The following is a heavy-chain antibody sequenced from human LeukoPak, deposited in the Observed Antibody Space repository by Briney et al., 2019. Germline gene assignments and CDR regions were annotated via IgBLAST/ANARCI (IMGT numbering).Heavy chain of an antibody. J-gene: IGHJ4*02. D-gene: IGHD4-23*01. V-gene: IGHV4-34*01. CDR2: INHSGST. CDR1: GGSFSGYY. Sequence: SETLSLTSAVYGGSFSGYYWSWIRQPPGKGLEWIGEINHSGSTNYNPSLKSRVTISVDTSKNQFSLKLSSVTAADTAVYYCASGYGGNSWANYWGQGTLVTVSS. CDR3: ASGYGGNSWANY.